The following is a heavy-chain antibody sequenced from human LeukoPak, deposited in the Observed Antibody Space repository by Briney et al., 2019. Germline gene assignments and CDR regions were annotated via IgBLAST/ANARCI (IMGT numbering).Heavy chain of an antibody. CDR1: GGSFSGYY. J-gene: IGHJ6*04. CDR3: ARMDYGPYCYYGMDV. D-gene: IGHD4-17*01. Sequence: SETLSLTCAVYGGSFSGYYWSWIHQPPGKGLEWIGEINHSGSTNYNPSLKSRVTISVDTSKNQFSLKLSSVTAADTAVYYCARMDYGPYCYYGMDVWGKGTTVTVSS. V-gene: IGHV4-34*01. CDR2: INHSGST.